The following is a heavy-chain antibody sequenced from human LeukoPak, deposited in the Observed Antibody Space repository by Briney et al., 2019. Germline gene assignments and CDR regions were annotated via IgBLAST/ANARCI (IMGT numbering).Heavy chain of an antibody. V-gene: IGHV3-20*04. CDR1: GFTFDDYG. J-gene: IGHJ6*03. CDR2: RNWNGDYT. D-gene: IGHD6-13*01. CDR3: ARSYSSRSFYYMDV. Sequence: RTGGSLRLSCAISGFTFDDYGMNWVRQAPGKGLEWVCGRNWNGDYTHYADSVKGRFTISRDNAKNSLYLQMTSLRADDNALYYCARSYSSRSFYYMDVWGKGTTVTVS.